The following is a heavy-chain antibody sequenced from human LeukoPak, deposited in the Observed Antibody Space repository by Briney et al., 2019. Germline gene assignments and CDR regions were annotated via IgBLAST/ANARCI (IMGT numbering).Heavy chain of an antibody. J-gene: IGHJ4*02. CDR2: INHSGST. V-gene: IGHV4-34*01. D-gene: IGHD6-19*01. CDR1: GGSFSGYY. CDR3: ARGSQWLLTFDY. Sequence: SETLSLTCAVYGGSFSGYYWSWIRQPPGKGLEWIGEINHSGSTNYNPSLKSRVTISVDTSKNQFSLKLSSVTAADTAVYYCARGSQWLLTFDYWGQGTLVTVSS.